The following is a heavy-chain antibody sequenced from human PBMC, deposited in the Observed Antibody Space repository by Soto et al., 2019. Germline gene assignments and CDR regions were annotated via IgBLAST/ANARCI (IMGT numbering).Heavy chain of an antibody. CDR2: IYYSGST. Sequence: SETLSLTCAVYGGSFSGYYWSWIRQPPGKGLEWIGSIYYSGSTYYNPSLKSRVTISVDTSKNQFSLKLSSVTAADTAVYYCARLPLDGMDVWGQGTTVTVSS. J-gene: IGHJ6*02. CDR3: ARLPLDGMDV. CDR1: GGSFSGYY. V-gene: IGHV4-34*01. D-gene: IGHD3-16*01.